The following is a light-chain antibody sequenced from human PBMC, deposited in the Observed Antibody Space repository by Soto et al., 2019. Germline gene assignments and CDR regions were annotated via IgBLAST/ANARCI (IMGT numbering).Light chain of an antibody. V-gene: IGKV1-5*01. CDR3: QQYTNTNNPWM. Sequence: DIQMPQSPSTLSASVGDRVTITCRASQSISSYLNWYQQKPGKAPKLLVYDASTLQSGVASRFSGSGSGTEFTLIISGLQPDDSATYYCQQYTNTNNPWMFGQGTKVGIK. CDR2: DAS. J-gene: IGKJ1*01. CDR1: QSISSY.